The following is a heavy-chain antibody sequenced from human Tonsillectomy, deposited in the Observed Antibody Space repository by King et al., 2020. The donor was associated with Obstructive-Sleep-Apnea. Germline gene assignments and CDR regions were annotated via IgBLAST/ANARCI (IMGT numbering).Heavy chain of an antibody. V-gene: IGHV4-38-2*02. CDR3: ARDRRDGYNYFFDY. Sequence: VQLQESGPGLVKPSETLSLTCAVSGYSISSGYYWGWIRQPPGKGLEWVGSKHHTGTTYYSPSLKSRVTISVDTSKNQFSLNLSSVTAADTAVYFCARDRRDGYNYFFDYWGQGTLVTVSS. CDR2: KHHTGTT. J-gene: IGHJ4*02. D-gene: IGHD5-24*01. CDR1: GYSISSGYY.